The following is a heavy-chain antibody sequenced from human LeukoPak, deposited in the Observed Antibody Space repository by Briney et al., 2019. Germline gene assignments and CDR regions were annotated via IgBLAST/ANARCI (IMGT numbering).Heavy chain of an antibody. CDR1: GFTFSSYA. Sequence: WGSLRLSCAASGFTFSSYAMHWVRQAPGKGLEWVAVISYDGSNKYYADSVKGRFTISRDNSKNTLYLQMNSLRAEDTAVYYCARGQRDYDSSGYSYFDYWGQGTLVTVSS. J-gene: IGHJ4*02. D-gene: IGHD3-22*01. CDR3: ARGQRDYDSSGYSYFDY. V-gene: IGHV3-30*01. CDR2: ISYDGSNK.